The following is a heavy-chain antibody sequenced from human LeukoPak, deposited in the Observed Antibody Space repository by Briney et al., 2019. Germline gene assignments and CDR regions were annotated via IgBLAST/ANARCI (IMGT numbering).Heavy chain of an antibody. J-gene: IGHJ6*03. V-gene: IGHV1-18*01. CDR3: ARIVHYDILTGSYYYYMDV. D-gene: IGHD3-9*01. Sequence: ASVKVSCKASGYTFTSYGISWVRQAPGQGLEWMGWISAYNGNTNYAQKLQGRVTMTTDTSTSTAYMELRSLRSNDTAVYYCARIVHYDILTGSYYYYMDVWGKGTTVTVSS. CDR1: GYTFTSYG. CDR2: ISAYNGNT.